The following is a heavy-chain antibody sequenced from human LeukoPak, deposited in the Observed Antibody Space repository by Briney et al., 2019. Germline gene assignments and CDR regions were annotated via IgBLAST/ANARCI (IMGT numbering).Heavy chain of an antibody. CDR3: ARVSRGWDTAKLFDY. CDR2: IYYSGST. D-gene: IGHD5-18*01. V-gene: IGHV4-59*01. J-gene: IGHJ4*02. Sequence: PSETLSLTRTVSGGSISSYYWSWIRQPPGKGLEWIGYIYYSGSTNYNPSLKSRVTISVDTSKNQFSLKLSSVTAADTAVYYCARVSRGWDTAKLFDYWGQGTLVTVSS. CDR1: GGSISSYY.